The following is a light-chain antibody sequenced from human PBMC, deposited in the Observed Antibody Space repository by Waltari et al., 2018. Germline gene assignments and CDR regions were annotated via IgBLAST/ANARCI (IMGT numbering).Light chain of an antibody. Sequence: QSVLTQPPSAYGTPGQRVTISCSGSSSNIGRNYVYWYQQLPGTAPKLLIYRNNPRPSGVPDRFSGSKSGTSASLAISGLRSEDEADYYWAAWDDSLSGVVFGGGTKLTVL. V-gene: IGLV1-47*01. CDR2: RNN. J-gene: IGLJ2*01. CDR1: SSNIGRNY. CDR3: AAWDDSLSGVV.